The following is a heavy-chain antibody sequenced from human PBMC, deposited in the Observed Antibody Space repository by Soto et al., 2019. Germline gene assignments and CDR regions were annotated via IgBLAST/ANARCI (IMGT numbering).Heavy chain of an antibody. Sequence: PGGSLRLSCAASGFTFSSYAMSWVRQAPGKGLEWVSAISGSGGSTYYADSVKGRFTISRDNSKNTLYLQMNSLRAEDTAVYYCAKTYYYDSSGYGLYFDYWGQGTLVTVSS. CDR2: ISGSGGST. V-gene: IGHV3-23*01. D-gene: IGHD3-22*01. CDR3: AKTYYYDSSGYGLYFDY. J-gene: IGHJ4*02. CDR1: GFTFSSYA.